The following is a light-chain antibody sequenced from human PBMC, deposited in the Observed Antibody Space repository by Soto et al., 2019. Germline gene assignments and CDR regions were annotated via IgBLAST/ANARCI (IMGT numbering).Light chain of an antibody. Sequence: EQVMTQSPATLSMSPGERATLSCRASRSVSNFLAWYQQKPGQTPRLLIYGASTRATGIPARFSGSGSGTEFTLTISSLQSEDFAVYYCQQYSNWPSWTFGQGTKVDIK. J-gene: IGKJ1*01. CDR1: RSVSNF. V-gene: IGKV3-15*01. CDR2: GAS. CDR3: QQYSNWPSWT.